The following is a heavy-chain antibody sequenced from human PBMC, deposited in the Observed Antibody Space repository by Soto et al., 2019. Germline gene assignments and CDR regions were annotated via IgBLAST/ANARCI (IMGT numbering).Heavy chain of an antibody. CDR3: ARDGWFSALRIPFGMDV. D-gene: IGHD3-3*01. V-gene: IGHV1-46*01. J-gene: IGHJ6*02. CDR1: AYNFINYY. CDR2: INPNGGST. Sequence: QAHLVQSGAEVKIPGASVVVSCKASAYNFINYYTHWVRRAPGQGLECMGIINPNGGSTTYAQKFQGRVTLTRDTSTSTVYMDLSSLTSEDTAIYYCARDGWFSALRIPFGMDVWGQGTTVTVSS.